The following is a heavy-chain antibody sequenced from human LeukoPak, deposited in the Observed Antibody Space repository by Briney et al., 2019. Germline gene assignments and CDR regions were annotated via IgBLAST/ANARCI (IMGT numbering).Heavy chain of an antibody. J-gene: IGHJ4*02. CDR2: INPSGGST. CDR1: GYTFTSYY. Sequence: ASVKVSCKASGYTFTSYYMHWVRQAPGQGLEWVGTINPSGGSTSYSQEFQGRVAMTRDTSTSTVYMELSSLRSEDTAVYYCARGGMGIQLWSFDYWGQGTLVTVSS. CDR3: ARGGMGIQLWSFDY. V-gene: IGHV1-46*01. D-gene: IGHD5-18*01.